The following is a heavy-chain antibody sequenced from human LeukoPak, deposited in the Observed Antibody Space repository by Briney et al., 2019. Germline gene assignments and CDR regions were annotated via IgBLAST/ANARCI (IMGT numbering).Heavy chain of an antibody. J-gene: IGHJ4*02. CDR1: GGSISSYY. CDR3: ARGRDYYDSSGYPPRYFDY. Sequence: SETLSLTCTVSGGSISSYYWSWIRQPPGKGLEWIGYIYYSGSTNYNPSLKSRVTISVDTSKNQFSLKLSSVTAADTAVYYCARGRDYYDSSGYPPRYFDYWGQGTLVTVSS. D-gene: IGHD3-22*01. V-gene: IGHV4-59*12. CDR2: IYYSGST.